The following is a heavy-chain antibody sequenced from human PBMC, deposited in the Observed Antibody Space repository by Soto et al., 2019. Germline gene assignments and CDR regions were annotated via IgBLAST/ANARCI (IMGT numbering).Heavy chain of an antibody. V-gene: IGHV1-18*01. CDR2: ISAYNGNT. Sequence: ASVKVSCKASGYTFTSYGISCVRQAPGQGLEWMGWISAYNGNTNYAQKLQGRVTMTTDTSTSTAYMELRSLRSDDTAVYYCARSRAIFGVVIDWYFDLWGRGTLVTVSS. CDR1: GYTFTSYG. D-gene: IGHD3-3*01. CDR3: ARSRAIFGVVIDWYFDL. J-gene: IGHJ2*01.